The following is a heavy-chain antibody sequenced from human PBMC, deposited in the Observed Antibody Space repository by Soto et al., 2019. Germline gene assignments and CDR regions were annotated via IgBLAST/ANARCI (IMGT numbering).Heavy chain of an antibody. CDR3: SADLPDWGAYAFDY. CDR1: GFTFNGAW. CDR2: VKSKANGGTV. V-gene: IGHV3-15*07. J-gene: IGHJ4*02. Sequence: GGSLRLSCAASGFTFNGAWMNWVRQAPGKGLEWVGRVKSKANGGTVDYGAPVKGRFTISRDDSANTVYLQMNSLSTEDTALYYCSADLPDWGAYAFDYWGQGTLVTVSS. D-gene: IGHD3-16*01.